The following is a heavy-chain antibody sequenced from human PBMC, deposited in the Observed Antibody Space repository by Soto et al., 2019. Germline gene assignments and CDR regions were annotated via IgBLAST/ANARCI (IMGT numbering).Heavy chain of an antibody. CDR1: GGSFSGYY. CDR3: ARGHEYYDSSGSSGDY. V-gene: IGHV4-34*01. CDR2: INHSGST. J-gene: IGHJ4*02. D-gene: IGHD3-22*01. Sequence: SETLSLTCAVYGGSFSGYYWSWIRQPPGKGLEWIGEINHSGSTNYNPSPKSRVTISVDTSKNQFSLKLSSVTAADTAVYYCARGHEYYDSSGSSGDYWGQGTLVTVSS.